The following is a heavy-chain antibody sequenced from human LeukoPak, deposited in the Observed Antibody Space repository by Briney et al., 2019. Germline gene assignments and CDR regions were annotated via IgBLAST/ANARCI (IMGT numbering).Heavy chain of an antibody. CDR3: AKGSPSDIVVVVAARKPFDY. CDR1: GFTFSSYG. Sequence: GGSLRRSCAASGFTFSSYGMHWVRQAPGKGLEWVAFIRYDGSNKYYADSVKGRFTISRDNSKNTLYLQMNSLRAEDTAVYYCAKGSPSDIVVVVAARKPFDYWGQGTLVTVSS. J-gene: IGHJ4*02. V-gene: IGHV3-30*02. D-gene: IGHD2-15*01. CDR2: IRYDGSNK.